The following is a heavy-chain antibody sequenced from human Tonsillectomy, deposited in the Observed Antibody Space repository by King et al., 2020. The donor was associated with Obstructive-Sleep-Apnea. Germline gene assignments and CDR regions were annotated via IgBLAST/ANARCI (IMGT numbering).Heavy chain of an antibody. CDR2: IYYSSST. V-gene: IGHV4-39*01. CDR3: ARQGGVRGVIKGPVDY. D-gene: IGHD3-10*01. CDR1: GGSISSSSYY. J-gene: IGHJ4*02. Sequence: QLQESGPGLVKPSETLSLTCTVSGGSISSSSYYWGWIRQPPGKGLEWTGSIYYSSSTHYNPSLKIRVTISVDTSKNQFSLQLSSVTAADTAVYYCARQGGVRGVIKGPVDYWGQGTLVTVSS.